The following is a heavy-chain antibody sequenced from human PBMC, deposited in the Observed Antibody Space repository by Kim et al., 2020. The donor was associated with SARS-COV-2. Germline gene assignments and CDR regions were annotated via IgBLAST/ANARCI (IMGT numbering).Heavy chain of an antibody. D-gene: IGHD6-19*01. CDR3: ARHPAGGWGFES. CDR2: IYYNGNT. J-gene: IGHJ4*02. V-gene: IGHV4-39*01. Sequence: SETLSLTCTVSGASIGRSSDYWGWIRQSPGRELEWIGIIYYNGNTYYNTSLKSRVAMSVDTSNNQFSLRLSSVTAADTAIYYCARHPAGGWGFESWGEGTVVTVSA. CDR1: GASIGRSSDY.